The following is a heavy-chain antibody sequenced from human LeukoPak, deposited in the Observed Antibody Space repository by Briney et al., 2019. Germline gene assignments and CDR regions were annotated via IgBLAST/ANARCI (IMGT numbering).Heavy chain of an antibody. Sequence: PSETLSLTCTVSGGSISSYYWSWIRQPAGKGLEWFGRIYTSGSTNYNPSLKSRVTMSVDTSKNQFSLKLTSVTAADTAVYYCARSSVYRSSWLIDYWGQGTLVTVSS. CDR1: GGSISSYY. D-gene: IGHD6-13*01. V-gene: IGHV4-4*07. J-gene: IGHJ4*02. CDR3: ARSSVYRSSWLIDY. CDR2: IYTSGST.